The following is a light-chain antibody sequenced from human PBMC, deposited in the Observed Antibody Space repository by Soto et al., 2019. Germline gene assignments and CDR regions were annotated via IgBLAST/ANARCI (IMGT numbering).Light chain of an antibody. J-gene: IGKJ4*01. CDR1: QSVSTN. Sequence: EIVMTQSPATLSVSPGERATLSCRASQSVSTNLAWYQQKPGQAPRLLIYNALTRATGIPARFSGSGSGTEFTLTISSLQSEDFAVYYCQQYNDWPLLTFGGGTKVDI. V-gene: IGKV3-15*01. CDR3: QQYNDWPLLT. CDR2: NAL.